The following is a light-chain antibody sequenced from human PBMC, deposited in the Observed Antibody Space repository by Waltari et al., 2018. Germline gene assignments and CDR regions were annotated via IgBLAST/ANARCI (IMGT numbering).Light chain of an antibody. CDR2: GAS. CDR1: QRVSRA. V-gene: IGKV3-20*01. CDR3: QHYVRLPAT. J-gene: IGKJ1*01. Sequence: EIVLTQSPGVLSSSPGERVTLSCRASQRVSRALAWYQQKPGQAPRLLIFGASNRAAGIPDRFSGSESETDFSLTISRLEPEDFAVYYCQHYVRLPATFGRGTKVEIK.